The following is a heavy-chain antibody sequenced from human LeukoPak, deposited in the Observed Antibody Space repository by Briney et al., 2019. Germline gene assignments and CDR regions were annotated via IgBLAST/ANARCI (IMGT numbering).Heavy chain of an antibody. CDR1: GYTFTSYY. V-gene: IGHV1-46*01. Sequence: WASVKVSCKTSGYTFTSYYIHWVRQAPGQGLEWMGMINPGGGGVNYAQKFQGRVTMTRDTSTSTVYLELSGLRSEDTAVYYYARHIDYWGQGTLVTVSS. CDR3: ARHIDY. J-gene: IGHJ4*02. CDR2: INPGGGGV.